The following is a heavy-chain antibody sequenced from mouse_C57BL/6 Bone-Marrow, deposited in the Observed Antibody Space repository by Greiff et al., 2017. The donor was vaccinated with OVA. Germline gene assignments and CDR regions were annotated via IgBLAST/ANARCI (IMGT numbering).Heavy chain of an antibody. Sequence: VQLQQSGPELVKPGASVKISCKASGYAFSSSWMNWVKQRPGKGLEWIGRIYPGDGDTNYNGKFKGKATLTADKSSSTAYMQLSSLTSEDSAVYFCARGNYGNSWFAYWGQGTLVTVSA. D-gene: IGHD2-1*01. CDR1: GYAFSSSW. V-gene: IGHV1-82*01. CDR3: ARGNYGNSWFAY. J-gene: IGHJ3*01. CDR2: IYPGDGDT.